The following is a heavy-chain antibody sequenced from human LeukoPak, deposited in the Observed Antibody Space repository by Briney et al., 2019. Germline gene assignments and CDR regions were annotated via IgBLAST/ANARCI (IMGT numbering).Heavy chain of an antibody. CDR2: IYPSGST. Sequence: SETLSLTCTVSGGSMKSGTYYWSWIRQPAGKGLEWIGRIYPSGSTNYNPSHKSRVTISIDTSKNQFSLNLSSVTAADTAVYYCARGDSNDNDYGDYPDYWGQGTLVTVSS. J-gene: IGHJ4*02. CDR1: GGSMKSGTYY. V-gene: IGHV4-61*02. D-gene: IGHD4-17*01. CDR3: ARGDSNDNDYGDYPDY.